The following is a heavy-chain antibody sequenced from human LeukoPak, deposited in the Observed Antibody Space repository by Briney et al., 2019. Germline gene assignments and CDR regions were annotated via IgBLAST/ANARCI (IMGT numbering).Heavy chain of an antibody. CDR3: ARGTSSIFGVVIAAFDI. Sequence: SETLSLTCTVSGGSISSGDYYWSWIRQPPGKGLEWIGYIYHSGSTYYNPSLKSRVTISVDRSKNQFSLKLSSVTAADTAVYYCARGTSSIFGVVIAAFDIWGQGTMVTVSS. J-gene: IGHJ3*02. D-gene: IGHD3-3*01. CDR2: IYHSGST. CDR1: GGSISSGDYY. V-gene: IGHV4-30-4*08.